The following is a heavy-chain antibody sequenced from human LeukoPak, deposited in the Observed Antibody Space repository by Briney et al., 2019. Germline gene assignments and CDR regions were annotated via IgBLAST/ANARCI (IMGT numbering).Heavy chain of an antibody. Sequence: GGSLRLSCAASGFTFSSYWMSWVRQAPGKGLEWVANIKQDGSEKYYVDSVKGRFTISRDNTKNSLYLQMNSLRAEDTAVYYCASSWWLRSYFDYWGQGTLVTVSS. D-gene: IGHD5-12*01. CDR1: GFTFSSYW. V-gene: IGHV3-7*01. CDR3: ASSWWLRSYFDY. J-gene: IGHJ4*02. CDR2: IKQDGSEK.